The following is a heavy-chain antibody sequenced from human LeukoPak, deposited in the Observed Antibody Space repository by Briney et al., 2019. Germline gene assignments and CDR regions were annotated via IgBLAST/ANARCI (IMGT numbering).Heavy chain of an antibody. J-gene: IGHJ3*02. Sequence: GGSLRLSRAASGFTFSNAWMSWVRQAPGKGLEWVGRIKSKTDGGTTDYAAPVKGRFTISRDDSKNTLYLQMNSLKTEDTAVYYCTTASGSYWVMLILGDAFDIWGQGTMVTVSS. CDR1: GFTFSNAW. V-gene: IGHV3-15*01. D-gene: IGHD1-26*01. CDR2: IKSKTDGGTT. CDR3: TTASGSYWVMLILGDAFDI.